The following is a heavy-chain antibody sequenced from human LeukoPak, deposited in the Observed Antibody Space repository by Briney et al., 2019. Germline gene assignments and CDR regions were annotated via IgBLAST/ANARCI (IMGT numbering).Heavy chain of an antibody. D-gene: IGHD6-19*01. CDR1: GGSFSGYY. V-gene: IGHV4-34*01. CDR2: INHSGST. J-gene: IGHJ4*02. Sequence: KPSETLSLTCAVYGGSFSGYYWSWIRQPPGKGLEWIGEINHSGSTNYNPSLKSRVTISVDTSKNQFSLKLSSVTAADTAVYYCARAGQQWSPLRGTSLDYWGQGTLVTVSS. CDR3: ARAGQQWSPLRGTSLDY.